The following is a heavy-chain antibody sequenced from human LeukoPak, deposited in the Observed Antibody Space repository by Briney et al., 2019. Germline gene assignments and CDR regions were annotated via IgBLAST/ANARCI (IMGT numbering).Heavy chain of an antibody. D-gene: IGHD3-16*02. J-gene: IGHJ4*02. CDR2: MSYDGSNK. CDR1: GFTFSTYG. V-gene: IGHV3-30*18. CDR3: AKNGFTFGGLVDINFDY. Sequence: SGGSLRLSCAASGFTFSTYGMHWVRQAPGKGLEWVAVMSYDGSNKFYADSVKGRFTISRDNSKNTLYLQMNSLRPDDTAVYFCAKNGFTFGGLVDINFDYWGQGTLVTVSS.